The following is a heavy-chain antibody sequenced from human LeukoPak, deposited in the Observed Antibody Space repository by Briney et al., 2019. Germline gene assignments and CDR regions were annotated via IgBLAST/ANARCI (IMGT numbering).Heavy chain of an antibody. CDR2: ISSSGSTI. J-gene: IGHJ4*02. Sequence: PGGSLRLSCAASGFTFSSYEMNWVRQAPGKGLEWVSYISSSGSTIYYADSVKGRFTISRDNAKNSLYLQMNSLRAEDTAVYYCAKETYGYIFYWGQGTLVTVSS. D-gene: IGHD5-18*01. CDR1: GFTFSSYE. CDR3: AKETYGYIFY. V-gene: IGHV3-48*03.